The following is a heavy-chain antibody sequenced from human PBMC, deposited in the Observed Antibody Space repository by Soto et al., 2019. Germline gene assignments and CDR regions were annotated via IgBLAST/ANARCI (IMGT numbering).Heavy chain of an antibody. CDR1: GGSCSDTY. V-gene: IGHV4-34*01. CDR2: INHNTNT. J-gene: IGHJ5*02. D-gene: IGHD3-3*01. CDR3: ARGVRFFRGSFDP. Sequence: QVHLQQWGAGLLKPSETLSLTCAVYGGSCSDTYWNWFRQPPGKGLEWIGEINHNTNTIYNPSITSRVTSSVDMTKNHYSLQLTSVTAADTAVYYCARGVRFFRGSFDPWGQGSLVTVSS.